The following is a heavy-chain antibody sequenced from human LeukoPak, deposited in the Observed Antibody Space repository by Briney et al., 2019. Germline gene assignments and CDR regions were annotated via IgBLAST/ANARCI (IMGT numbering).Heavy chain of an antibody. J-gene: IGHJ4*02. V-gene: IGHV4-39*01. Sequence: PSETLSLTCSVSGGSISNSGYYWGWIRQPPGKGLEWIGSIYYSGSTYYNPFLKSRVTISVDTSKNQFSLKLSSVTAADTAVYYCASRSSGYSSGWLVFDYWGQGTLVTVSS. CDR2: IYYSGST. D-gene: IGHD6-19*01. CDR1: GGSISNSGYY. CDR3: ASRSSGYSSGWLVFDY.